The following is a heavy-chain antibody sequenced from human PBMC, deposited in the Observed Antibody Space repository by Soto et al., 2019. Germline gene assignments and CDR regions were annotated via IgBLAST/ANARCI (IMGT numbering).Heavy chain of an antibody. CDR3: TTAIVVAKTDWYGMDV. J-gene: IGHJ6*02. Sequence: ASVKVSCKVSGYTLTELSMHWVRQAPGKGLEWMGGFDPEDGETIYAQKFQGRVTMTEDTSTDTAYMELSSLRSEDTAAYYCTTAIVVAKTDWYGMDVWGQGTTVTVSS. CDR2: FDPEDGET. CDR1: GYTLTELS. D-gene: IGHD3-22*01. V-gene: IGHV1-24*01.